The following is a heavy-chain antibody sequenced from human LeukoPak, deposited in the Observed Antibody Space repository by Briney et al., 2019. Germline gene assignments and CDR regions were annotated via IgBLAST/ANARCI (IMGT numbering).Heavy chain of an antibody. D-gene: IGHD3-16*01. Sequence: GGSVRLSCVVSGITFSNAWMSWVRQAPGKGLEWVGRIKSKTDGETVDYAAPVKGRFIISREDSINTLYLQMNRLNVEDTAVYYCITDPGEWQPIWGQGTMVTVS. CDR2: IKSKTDGETV. CDR3: ITDPGEWQPI. CDR1: GITFSNAW. V-gene: IGHV3-15*01. J-gene: IGHJ3*02.